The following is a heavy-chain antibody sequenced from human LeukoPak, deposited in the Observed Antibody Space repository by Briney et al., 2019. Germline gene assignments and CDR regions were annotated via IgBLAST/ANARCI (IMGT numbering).Heavy chain of an antibody. CDR3: ARGRYCSGGSCQFDY. CDR1: GGSISSYY. D-gene: IGHD2-15*01. Sequence: SETLSLTCTVSGGSISSYYWSWIRQPPGRGLEWIGYIYYSENTNYNPSLKSRVTISVDTSKNQFSLKLSSVTAADTAVYHCARGRYCSGGSCQFDYWGQGTLVTVSS. J-gene: IGHJ4*02. CDR2: IYYSENT. V-gene: IGHV4-59*01.